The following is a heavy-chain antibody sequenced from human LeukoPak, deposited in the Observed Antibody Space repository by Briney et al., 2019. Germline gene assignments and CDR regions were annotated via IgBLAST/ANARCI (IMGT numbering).Heavy chain of an antibody. CDR1: GDSLNNYY. V-gene: IGHV4-4*09. Sequence: SETLSLTCSVSGDSLNNYYLTWIRQPPGKGLEWIGYIYNIGTTNYNPSLRSRVTISVDTSKNQFSLRLTSVTAADTAVYYCARLIAVAGLIDPWGQGTLVTVSS. CDR3: ARLIAVAGLIDP. J-gene: IGHJ5*02. CDR2: IYNIGTT. D-gene: IGHD6-19*01.